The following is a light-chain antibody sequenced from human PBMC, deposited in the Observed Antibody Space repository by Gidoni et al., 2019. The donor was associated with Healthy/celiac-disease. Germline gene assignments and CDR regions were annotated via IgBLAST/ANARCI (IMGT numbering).Light chain of an antibody. CDR1: QSISSY. V-gene: IGKV1-39*01. J-gene: IGKJ3*01. CDR2: AAS. CDR3: QQSYSTPFT. Sequence: DIQMTQSPSSLSASVGDRVTITCRASQSISSYLNWYQQKPGKAPKLLMYAASSLQGGVPSRFSGSGSGTDFTLTISSLRPEDFATYYCQQSYSTPFTFGPGTKVDIK.